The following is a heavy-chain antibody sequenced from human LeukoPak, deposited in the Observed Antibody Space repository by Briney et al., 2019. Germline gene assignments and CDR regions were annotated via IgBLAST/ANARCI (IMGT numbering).Heavy chain of an antibody. CDR3: ARDLVGAAD. J-gene: IGHJ4*02. CDR1: GFTFNNYF. CDR2: IKQDGSEK. Sequence: GGSLRLSCAASGFTFNNYFMSWVRQAPGKGLEWVANIKQDGSEKYYGDSVKGRFTTSRDNTKNTLFLYMDSLRDEDTAVYYCARDLVGAADWGQGTLVTVSS. D-gene: IGHD1-26*01. V-gene: IGHV3-7*01.